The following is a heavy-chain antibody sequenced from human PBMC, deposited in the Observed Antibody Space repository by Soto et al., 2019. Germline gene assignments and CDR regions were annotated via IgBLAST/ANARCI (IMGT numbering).Heavy chain of an antibody. D-gene: IGHD2-2*01. CDR3: ARSQGSSTSLEIYYYYYSGMDV. CDR2: IIPIPGTA. J-gene: IGHJ6*02. CDR1: GGTFGSYA. Sequence: SVKVSCKASGGTFGSYAISWVRQAPGQGLEWMGGIIPIPGTANYAQKFQGRVTIAADESTSTAYMELSSLRSEDTAVSYCARSQGSSTSLEIYYYYYSGMDVWGQGTTVTVSS. V-gene: IGHV1-69*13.